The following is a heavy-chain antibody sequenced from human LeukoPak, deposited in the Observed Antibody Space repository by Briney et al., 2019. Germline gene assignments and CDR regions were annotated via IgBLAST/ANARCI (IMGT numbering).Heavy chain of an antibody. CDR3: VKGGSYSSHAFDI. D-gene: IGHD6-13*01. CDR1: GFTSSSYA. CDR2: ISSNGAGT. Sequence: PGGSLRLSCSASGFTSSSYAMHWVRQAPGKGLESVSSISSNGAGTYYADSLKGRFTISRDNSKNTLYLQMSSLRADDTAVYYCVKGGSYSSHAFDIWGQGTMVTVSS. J-gene: IGHJ3*02. V-gene: IGHV3-64D*09.